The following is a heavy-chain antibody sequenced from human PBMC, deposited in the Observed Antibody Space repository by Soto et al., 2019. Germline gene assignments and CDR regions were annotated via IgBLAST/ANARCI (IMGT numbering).Heavy chain of an antibody. D-gene: IGHD3-10*01. Sequence: PGGSLRLSCAASGFTFSRYGMHWVRQAPGKGLEWVAVITYDGSNKYYADSVKGRFTISRDNAKNSLYLQMNSLRAEDTAVYYCARGTRIRGVIFGPNPPWGQGTLVTVSS. CDR2: ITYDGSNK. CDR1: GFTFSRYG. V-gene: IGHV3-30*03. CDR3: ARGTRIRGVIFGPNPP. J-gene: IGHJ5*02.